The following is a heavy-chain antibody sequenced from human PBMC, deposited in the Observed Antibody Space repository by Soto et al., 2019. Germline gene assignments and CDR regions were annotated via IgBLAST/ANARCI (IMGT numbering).Heavy chain of an antibody. CDR2: IYHAGSV. CDR1: GYSIASGYY. J-gene: IGHJ6*02. Sequence: SDTLSLTCAVSGYSIASGYYWAWIRQSPGKGLEWIGSIYHAGSVYYNPSLNSRVAVSLDTSKNHFSLKLTSVTAADTAVYYCARTFDYYGMDVWGQGXTVTVYS. V-gene: IGHV4-38-2*01. CDR3: ARTFDYYGMDV.